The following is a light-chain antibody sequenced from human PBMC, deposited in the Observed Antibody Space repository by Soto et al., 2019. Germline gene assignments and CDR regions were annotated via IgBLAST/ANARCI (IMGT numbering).Light chain of an antibody. CDR3: CSYACCYTDL. Sequence: QSVLTQLRSVSGSPGKSVTISCSGTGNDVGAYNYVSWYQQHPGRPTKILIYGVVRWRSGVPDRFSCSKSGNSASLTISRLHAEDEADYFCCSYACCYTDLFRTGTKFTLL. J-gene: IGLJ1*01. CDR1: GNDVGAYNY. V-gene: IGLV2-11*01. CDR2: GVV.